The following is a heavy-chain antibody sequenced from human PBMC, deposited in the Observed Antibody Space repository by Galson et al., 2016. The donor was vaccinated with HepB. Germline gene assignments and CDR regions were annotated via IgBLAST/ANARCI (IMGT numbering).Heavy chain of an antibody. J-gene: IGHJ3*01. V-gene: IGHV3-53*01. CDR1: EFTVSSNY. Sequence: SLRLSCAASEFTVSSNYMTWVRQAPGKGLEWVSIIYTGGDTYYADSVKGRFTISRDNSKNTVSLQMNSLRAEDTAVYYCARGVRVAPDWGPPWGFDLWGQGTMVIVSS. D-gene: IGHD7-27*01. CDR2: IYTGGDT. CDR3: ARGVRVAPDWGPPWGFDL.